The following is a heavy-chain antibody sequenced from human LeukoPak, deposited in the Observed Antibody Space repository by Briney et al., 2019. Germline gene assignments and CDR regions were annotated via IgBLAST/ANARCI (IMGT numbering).Heavy chain of an antibody. J-gene: IGHJ6*02. Sequence: SSVTVSCKASGYTFTGYYMHWVRQAPGQGLEWMGWINPNSGGTNYAQKFQGRVTMARDTSISTAYMELSRLRSDDTAVYYCARVVVVAAIRPGGYYYYYGMDVWGQGTTVTVSS. CDR2: INPNSGGT. CDR1: GYTFTGYY. V-gene: IGHV1-2*02. D-gene: IGHD2-15*01. CDR3: ARVVVVAAIRPGGYYYYYGMDV.